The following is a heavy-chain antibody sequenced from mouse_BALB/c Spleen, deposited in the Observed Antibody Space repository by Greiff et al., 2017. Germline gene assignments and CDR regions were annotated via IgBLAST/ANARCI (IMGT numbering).Heavy chain of an antibody. CDR1: GFTFSSYT. Sequence: EVQLQESGGGLVKPGGSLKLSCAASGFTFSSYTLSWVRQTPEKRLEWVATISSGGGNTYYPDSVKGRFTISRDNAKNNLYLQMSSLRSEDTALYYCARVTGTWAFDYWGQGTTLTVSS. CDR3: ARVTGTWAFDY. J-gene: IGHJ2*01. CDR2: ISSGGGNT. V-gene: IGHV5-9*03. D-gene: IGHD4-1*01.